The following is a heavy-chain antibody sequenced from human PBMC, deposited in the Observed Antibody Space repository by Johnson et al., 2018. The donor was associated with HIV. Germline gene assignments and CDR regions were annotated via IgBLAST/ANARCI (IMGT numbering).Heavy chain of an antibody. CDR3: AKDRGAARAFDAFDI. CDR1: GFTFSSYA. CDR2: ISYDGSNK. J-gene: IGHJ3*02. V-gene: IGHV3-30*04. D-gene: IGHD6-6*01. Sequence: VLLVESGGGVVQPGRSLRLSCAASGFTFSSYAMHWVRQAPGKGLEWVAVISYDGSNKYYADSVTGRFTIPRDNSKNTLYLQMNSLRAEDTAVYYCAKDRGAARAFDAFDIWGQGTMVTVSS.